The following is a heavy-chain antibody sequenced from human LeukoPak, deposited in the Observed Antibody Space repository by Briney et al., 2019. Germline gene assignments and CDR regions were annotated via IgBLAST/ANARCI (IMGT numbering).Heavy chain of an antibody. Sequence: SETLSLTCTVSGGSISSSSYYWSWIRQPPGKGLEWIGYIYYSGSTNYNPSLKSRVTISVDTSKNQFSLKLSSVTAADTAVYYCARALTYYYDSSGYPAFDYWGQGTLVTVSS. CDR3: ARALTYYYDSSGYPAFDY. CDR1: GGSISSSSYY. CDR2: IYYSGST. V-gene: IGHV4-61*01. D-gene: IGHD3-22*01. J-gene: IGHJ4*02.